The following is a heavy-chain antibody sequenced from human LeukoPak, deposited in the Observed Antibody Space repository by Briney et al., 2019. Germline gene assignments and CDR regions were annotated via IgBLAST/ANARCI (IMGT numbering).Heavy chain of an antibody. CDR3: ARHRGARLSPIDY. CDR2: IYYSGNT. D-gene: IGHD3-16*02. J-gene: IGHJ4*02. Sequence: MASETLSLTCTVSGGSISSSSYYWGWLRQPPGKGLEWIGTIYYSGNTYYNPSLKSRVTLSVDTSKTQFSLKLNSVTAADTAVYYCARHRGARLSPIDYWGQGTLVTVSS. V-gene: IGHV4-39*01. CDR1: GGSISSSSYY.